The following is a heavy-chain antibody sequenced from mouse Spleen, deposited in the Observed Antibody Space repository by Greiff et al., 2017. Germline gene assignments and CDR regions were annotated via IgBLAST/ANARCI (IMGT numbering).Heavy chain of an antibody. CDR1: GYSITSGYY. CDR2: ISYDGSN. J-gene: IGHJ1*03. D-gene: IGHD2-3*01. CDR3: ASLYDGYSYWYFDV. Sequence: ESGPGLVKPSQSLSLTCSVTGYSITSGYYWNWIRQFPGNKLEWMGYISYDGSNNYNPSLKNRISITRDTSTNQFFLKLNSVTTEDTATYYCASLYDGYSYWYFDVWGTGTTVTVSS. V-gene: IGHV3-6*01.